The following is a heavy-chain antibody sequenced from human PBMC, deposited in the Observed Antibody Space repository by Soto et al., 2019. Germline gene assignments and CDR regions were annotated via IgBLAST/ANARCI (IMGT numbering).Heavy chain of an antibody. V-gene: IGHV4-61*03. CDR3: VRVLDSSCYADL. Sequence: QVQLQESGPGLVKPSETLSLTSSVSGGSVSNASFYWTWIRQAQGTGLEYIGYIFYTGVTNYNPSLSSRVTISLDKSNKHFSLKLNPITAADTAVYYCVRVLDSSCYADLWGRGTLVTVSS. J-gene: IGHJ2*01. CDR2: IFYTGVT. CDR1: GGSVSNASFY. D-gene: IGHD2-15*01.